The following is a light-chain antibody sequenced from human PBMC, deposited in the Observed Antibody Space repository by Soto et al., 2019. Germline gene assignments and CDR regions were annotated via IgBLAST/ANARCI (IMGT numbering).Light chain of an antibody. Sequence: DIEMTQSPSTLSASVGDRVTITCRASQSISSWLAWYKQKPGKAPKLLIYKASSLESGVPSRLSGSGSGTEFTLTISSMKPEDFAAYYCQQYNSYWTFGQGTKVDIK. CDR3: QQYNSYWT. CDR2: KAS. CDR1: QSISSW. J-gene: IGKJ1*01. V-gene: IGKV1-5*03.